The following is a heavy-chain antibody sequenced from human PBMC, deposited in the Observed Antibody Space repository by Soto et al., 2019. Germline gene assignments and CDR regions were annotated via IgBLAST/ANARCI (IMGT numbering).Heavy chain of an antibody. CDR1: GGSISSYY. J-gene: IGHJ4*02. V-gene: IGHV4-59*08. CDR3: ARRDLGWNYGH. CDR2: IYYSGIT. D-gene: IGHD1-7*01. Sequence: SETLSLTCTVSGGSISSYYWSWIRQPPGKGLEWIGYIYYSGITNYNPSLKSRVTISIDTSKNQFSLKLSSVTAADTAVYYCARRDLGWNYGHWGQGTLVTVSS.